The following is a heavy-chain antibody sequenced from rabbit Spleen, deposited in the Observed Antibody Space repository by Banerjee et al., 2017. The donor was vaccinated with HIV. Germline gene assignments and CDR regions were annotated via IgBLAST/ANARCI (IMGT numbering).Heavy chain of an antibody. CDR1: GFSFSDRDV. D-gene: IGHD1-1*01. CDR2: INTATGKA. J-gene: IGHJ4*01. Sequence: QEQLEESGGGLVKPEGSLTLTCKASGFSFSDRDVMCWVRQAPGKGLEWIACINTATGKAVYATWAKGRFTISNTSSTKGTLQMTSLTAADTATYFCARDLPGVIGWNFNLWGPGTLVTVS. CDR3: ARDLPGVIGWNFNL. V-gene: IGHV1S45*01.